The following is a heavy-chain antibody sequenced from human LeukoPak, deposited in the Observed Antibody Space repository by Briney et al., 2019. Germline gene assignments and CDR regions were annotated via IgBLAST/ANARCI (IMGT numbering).Heavy chain of an antibody. J-gene: IGHJ5*02. Sequence: GGSLRLSCAASGFTFSDYYMSWIRQAPGKGLEGVSYISSSGRTIYYADSVKGRVTISRDNAKNSLYLQMNSLRAEDTAVYYCARSPSGTMIRFDPWGQGTLVTVSS. CDR3: ARSPSGTMIRFDP. V-gene: IGHV3-11*04. D-gene: IGHD3-22*01. CDR2: ISSSGRTI. CDR1: GFTFSDYY.